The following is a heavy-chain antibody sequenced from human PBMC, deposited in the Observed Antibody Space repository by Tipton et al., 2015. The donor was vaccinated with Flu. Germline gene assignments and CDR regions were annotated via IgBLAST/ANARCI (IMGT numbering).Heavy chain of an antibody. D-gene: IGHD3-3*01. CDR2: INHSGST. CDR3: AREGFWSGYYSAYYYYMDV. J-gene: IGHJ6*03. Sequence: LRLSCAVYGGSFSGYYWSWIRQPPGKGLEWIGEINHSGSTNYNPSLKSRVTISVDTSKNQFSLKLSSVTAADTAVYYCAREGFWSGYYSAYYYYMDVWGKGTTVTVSS. V-gene: IGHV4-34*01. CDR1: GGSFSGYY.